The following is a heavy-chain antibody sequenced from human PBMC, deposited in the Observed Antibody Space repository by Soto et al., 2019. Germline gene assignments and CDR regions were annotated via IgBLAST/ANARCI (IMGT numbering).Heavy chain of an antibody. D-gene: IGHD3-10*01. J-gene: IGHJ5*02. CDR1: GFIFKNYA. V-gene: IGHV3-9*01. CDR3: AKAPVYGSGGWFDL. Sequence: ESQLVESGGGLVQPGRSLRLSCEASGFIFKNYAMVWVRQGPGKGLASVSSISWNSGNLDYGDSVKGRFTISRDNAKNSLYMQMNSLRTEDTAWYFCAKAPVYGSGGWFDLWGRGTRVNVSS. CDR2: ISWNSGNL.